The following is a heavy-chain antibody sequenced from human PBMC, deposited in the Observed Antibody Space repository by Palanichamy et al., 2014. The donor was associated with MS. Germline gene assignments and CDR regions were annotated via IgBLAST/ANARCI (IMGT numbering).Heavy chain of an antibody. CDR3: AKGNLVRHTDFDS. V-gene: IGHV3-53*02. CDR2: IYSVGTGGTT. J-gene: IGHJ4*02. Sequence: EVELVETGGGMIXPGGSLRLSCAASGLTVSGNHMSWVRQAPGKGLEWVSFIYSVGTGGTTHYADSVMGRFTISRDNSMNTVSLQMNSLRADDTAVYYCAKGNLVRHTDFDSWGQGTLVTVSS. CDR1: GLTVSGNH. D-gene: IGHD3-10*01.